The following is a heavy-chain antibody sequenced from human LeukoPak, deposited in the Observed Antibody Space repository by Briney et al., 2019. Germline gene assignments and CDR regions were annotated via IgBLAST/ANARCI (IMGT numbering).Heavy chain of an antibody. V-gene: IGHV3-33*01. CDR1: GFTFSVDG. CDR3: ARDRDWGCSYCSY. D-gene: IGHD7-27*01. Sequence: PGGSLRLSCAASGFTFSVDGVRWVRQAPGKGLEWVAVIWFDGSNKYYADSVKGRFTISRENSKNTLYLQMNSLRDEDTAVYYCARDRDWGCSYCSYWGQGTRVSVS. CDR2: IWFDGSNK. J-gene: IGHJ4*02.